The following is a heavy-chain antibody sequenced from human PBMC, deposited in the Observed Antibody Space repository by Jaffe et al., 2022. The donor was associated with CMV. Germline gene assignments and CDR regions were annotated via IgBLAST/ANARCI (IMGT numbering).Heavy chain of an antibody. CDR2: IYTSGST. J-gene: IGHJ5*02. Sequence: QVQLQESGPGLVKPSETLSLTCTVSGGSISSYYWSWIRQPAGKGLEWIGRIYTSGSTNYNPSLKSRVTMSVDTSKNQFSLKLSSVTAADTAVYYCARDYEGPNDYRGWLVWFDPWGQGTLVTVSS. V-gene: IGHV4-4*07. CDR1: GGSISSYY. CDR3: ARDYEGPNDYRGWLVWFDP. D-gene: IGHD4-4*01.